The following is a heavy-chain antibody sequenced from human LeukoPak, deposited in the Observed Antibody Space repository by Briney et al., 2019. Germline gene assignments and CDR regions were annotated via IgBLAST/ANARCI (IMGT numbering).Heavy chain of an antibody. V-gene: IGHV4-34*01. J-gene: IGHJ4*02. Sequence: PSETLSLTCAVYGGSFSGYYWSWIRQPPGKGLEWIGEINHSGNTNYNPSLKSRVTISVDTSKNQFSLKLSSVTAADTAVYYCALPTYYYDSSGYPRYYFDYWGQGTLVTVSS. CDR1: GGSFSGYY. CDR2: INHSGNT. D-gene: IGHD3-22*01. CDR3: ALPTYYYDSSGYPRYYFDY.